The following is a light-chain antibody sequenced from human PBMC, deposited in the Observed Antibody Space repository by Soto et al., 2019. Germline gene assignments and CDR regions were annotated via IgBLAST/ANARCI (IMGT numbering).Light chain of an antibody. J-gene: IGKJ5*01. V-gene: IGKV3D-20*02. CDR3: QQRQYWPPNP. Sequence: VLTQTTGTLSLAPGERATLSCRASQSVSNNYLAWYQQKPGQAPRLLIYGASNRATGIPDRFSGSGSGTDFTLTISCLEPEDFAVYYCQQRQYWPPNPFAQGTRLE. CDR1: QSVSNNY. CDR2: GAS.